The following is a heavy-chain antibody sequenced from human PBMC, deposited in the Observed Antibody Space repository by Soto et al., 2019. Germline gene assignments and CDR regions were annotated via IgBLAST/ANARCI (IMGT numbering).Heavy chain of an antibody. CDR1: GGSISTSNW. D-gene: IGHD6-13*01. CDR2: VYRTGST. J-gene: IGHJ4*02. Sequence: QVQLQESGPGLVKPSGTLSLTCAVSGGSISTSNWWSWVRQPPGKGLEWIGEVYRTGSTNYNPSLESRLTISLDKSKNQSSLKLTSVTAADTAVYYCARALATIAAAAIFDCWGQGTLVTVSS. V-gene: IGHV4-4*02. CDR3: ARALATIAAAAIFDC.